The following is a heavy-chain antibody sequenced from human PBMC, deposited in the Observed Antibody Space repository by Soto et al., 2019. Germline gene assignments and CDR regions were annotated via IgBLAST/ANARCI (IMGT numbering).Heavy chain of an antibody. CDR1: GFTFSSYA. D-gene: IGHD7-27*01. CDR3: EQSPKLGIPNPGSEAFDI. J-gene: IGHJ3*02. V-gene: IGHV3-23*01. Sequence: GGSLRLSCAASGFTFSSYAMSWVRQAPGKGLEWVSAISGSGGSTYYEYSVKGRFTISRDNSKNTLYLQMNSLRAEDTAVYYCEQSPKLGIPNPGSEAFDIWGQETMVTVSS. CDR2: ISGSGGST.